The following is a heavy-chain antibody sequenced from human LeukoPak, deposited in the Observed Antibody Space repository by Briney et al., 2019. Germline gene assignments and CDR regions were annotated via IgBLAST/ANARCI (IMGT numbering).Heavy chain of an antibody. CDR2: ISYDGSNK. CDR3: AKEIYCSGGSCYDY. V-gene: IGHV3-30*18. D-gene: IGHD2-15*01. J-gene: IGHJ4*02. Sequence: GGSLRLSCAASGFTFSSYGMHWVRQAPGKGLEWVAVISYDGSNKYYADSVKGRFTISRDNSKNTLYLQMNSLRAEDTAVYYCAKEIYCSGGSCYDYWGQGTLVTVSS. CDR1: GFTFSSYG.